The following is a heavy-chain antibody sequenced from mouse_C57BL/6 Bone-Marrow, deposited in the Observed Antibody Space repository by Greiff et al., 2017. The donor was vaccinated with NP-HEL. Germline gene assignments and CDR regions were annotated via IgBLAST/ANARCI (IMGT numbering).Heavy chain of an antibody. J-gene: IGHJ4*01. CDR2: IDPNSGGT. CDR3: ARAYGNYVHYAMDY. D-gene: IGHD2-10*02. V-gene: IGHV1-72*01. Sequence: VQLQQPGAELVKPGASAKLSCKASGYTFTSYWMHWVKQRPGRGLEWIGRIDPNSGGTKYNEKFKSKATLTVDKHSRTAYMKLSSLTSEDDAVYYCARAYGNYVHYAMDYWGQGTSVTVSS. CDR1: GYTFTSYW.